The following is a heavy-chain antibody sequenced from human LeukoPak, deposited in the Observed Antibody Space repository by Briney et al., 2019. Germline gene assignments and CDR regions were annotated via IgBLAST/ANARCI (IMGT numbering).Heavy chain of an antibody. Sequence: SETLSLTCTVSGGSISSYYWSWIRQPPGKGLEWIGYIYYSGSTNYNPSLKSRVTISVDTSKNQFSLKLSSVAAADTAVYYCARTGGYSSSSGYYYYYMDVWGKGTTVTVSS. CDR2: IYYSGST. CDR3: ARTGGYSSSSGYYYYYMDV. J-gene: IGHJ6*03. D-gene: IGHD6-6*01. CDR1: GGSISSYY. V-gene: IGHV4-59*12.